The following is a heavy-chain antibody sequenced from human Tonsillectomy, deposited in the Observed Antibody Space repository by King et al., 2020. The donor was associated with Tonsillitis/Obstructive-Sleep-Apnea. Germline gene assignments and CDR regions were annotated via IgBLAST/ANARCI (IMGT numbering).Heavy chain of an antibody. J-gene: IGHJ4*02. D-gene: IGHD2-2*01. CDR1: GGPFSGYY. Sequence: VQLQQWGAGLLKTTETLSLTCAVYGGPFSGYYWSWIRQSPGKGLEWIGEIDYSGSTNYNPSLKSRVTISLDSPKNQFSLRLNSVTAADTAVYFCASFDYQLLGPRDRHYFDYWGQGTLVTVSS. CDR3: ASFDYQLLGPRDRHYFDY. V-gene: IGHV4-34*01. CDR2: IDYSGST.